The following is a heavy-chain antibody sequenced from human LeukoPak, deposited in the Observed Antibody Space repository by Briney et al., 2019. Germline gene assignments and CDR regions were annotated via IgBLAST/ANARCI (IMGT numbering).Heavy chain of an antibody. J-gene: IGHJ4*02. V-gene: IGHV1-69*04. CDR3: ASGVGATTGGY. CDR1: GGTFSSYA. Sequence: ASVKVPCKASGGTFSSYAISWVRQAPGQGLEWMGRIIPILGIANYAQKFQGRDTITADKSTSTAYMELSSLRSEDTAVYYCASGVGATTGGYWGQGTLVTVSS. CDR2: IIPILGIA. D-gene: IGHD1-26*01.